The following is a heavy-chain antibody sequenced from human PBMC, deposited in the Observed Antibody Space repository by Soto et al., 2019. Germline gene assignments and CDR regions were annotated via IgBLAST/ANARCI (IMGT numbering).Heavy chain of an antibody. CDR1: GFTFSSFG. J-gene: IGHJ4*01. V-gene: IGHV3-23*01. D-gene: IGHD2-2*03. CDR2: ISKSGDSS. CDR3: AKLGIGMFSHKHHFEH. Sequence: EVQLLDSGGDLAQPGGSLRLSCTASGFTFSSFGMAWVRQAPGKGLEWVSAISKSGDSSYYADSVKDRFSISRDNPTNTLYLQMDTLRAEDTAVYYCAKLGIGMFSHKHHFEHWGHGTQLTLSS.